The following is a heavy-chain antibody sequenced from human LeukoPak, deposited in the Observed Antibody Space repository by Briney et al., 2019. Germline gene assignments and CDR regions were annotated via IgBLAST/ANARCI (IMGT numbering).Heavy chain of an antibody. CDR3: ARDYSGAADGTLDY. D-gene: IGHD6-13*01. V-gene: IGHV3-20*04. CDR2: INWNGGST. CDR1: GFTFDDYG. Sequence: GGSLRLSCAASGFTFDDYGMSWVRQAPGKGLEWVAGINWNGGSTGYADSVKGRFTISRDNAKNSLYLQMNSLRAEDTALYYCARDYSGAADGTLDYWGQGTLVTVSS. J-gene: IGHJ4*02.